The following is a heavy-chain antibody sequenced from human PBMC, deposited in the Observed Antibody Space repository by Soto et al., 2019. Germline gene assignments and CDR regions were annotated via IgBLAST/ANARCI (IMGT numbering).Heavy chain of an antibody. D-gene: IGHD3-22*01. Sequence: PSETLSLTCTVSGGSISSGDYYWSWIRQPPGKGLERIGYIYYSGSTYYNPSLKSRVTISVDTSKNQLSLKLSSVTAADTAVYYCARADVDYDSSGYFVWGQGTLVTVSS. CDR2: IYYSGST. CDR1: GGSISSGDYY. J-gene: IGHJ4*02. CDR3: ARADVDYDSSGYFV. V-gene: IGHV4-30-4*01.